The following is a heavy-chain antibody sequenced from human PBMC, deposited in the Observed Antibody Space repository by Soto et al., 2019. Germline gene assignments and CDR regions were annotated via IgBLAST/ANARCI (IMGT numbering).Heavy chain of an antibody. Sequence: SQTLSLTCAISGDSVSSNSAAWNWIRQSPSRGLEWLGRTYYRSKWYNDYAVSVKSRITINPDTSKNQFSLQLNSVTPEDTAVYYCARSAPSYDFWSGFPDAHFDYWGQGTLVTVSS. V-gene: IGHV6-1*01. J-gene: IGHJ4*02. D-gene: IGHD3-3*01. CDR2: TYYRSKWYN. CDR3: ARSAPSYDFWSGFPDAHFDY. CDR1: GDSVSSNSAA.